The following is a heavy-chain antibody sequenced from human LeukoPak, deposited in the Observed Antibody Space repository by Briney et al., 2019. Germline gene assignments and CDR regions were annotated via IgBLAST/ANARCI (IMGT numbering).Heavy chain of an antibody. CDR3: ASVKGYSFGYGYFDS. V-gene: IGHV4-61*01. D-gene: IGHD5-18*01. J-gene: IGHJ4*02. CDR1: GGSVSSDTYC. CDR2: SGST. Sequence: PSETLSLTCTVSGGSVSSDTYCWGWIRQPPGRGLEWIAYSGSTNYNPSLKSRVTISLDTSRNQFSLKLSSVTAADTAVYYCASVKGYSFGYGYFDSWGQGTLVTVSS.